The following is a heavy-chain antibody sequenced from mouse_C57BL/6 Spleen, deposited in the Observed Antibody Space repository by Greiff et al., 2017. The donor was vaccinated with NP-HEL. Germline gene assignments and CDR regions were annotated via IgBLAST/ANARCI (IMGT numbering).Heavy chain of an antibody. CDR3: ADKDYSNTFDY. D-gene: IGHD2-5*01. Sequence: VQLKESGAELVRPGASVKLSCTASGFNIKDYYMHWVKQRPEQGLEWIGRIDPEDGDTEYAPKFQGKATMTADTSSNTAYLQLSSLTSEDTAVYYCADKDYSNTFDYWGQGTTLTVSS. J-gene: IGHJ2*01. CDR2: IDPEDGDT. V-gene: IGHV14-1*01. CDR1: GFNIKDYY.